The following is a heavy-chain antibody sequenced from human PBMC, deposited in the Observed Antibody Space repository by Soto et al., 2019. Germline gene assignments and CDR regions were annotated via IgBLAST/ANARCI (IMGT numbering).Heavy chain of an antibody. CDR2: INHSGST. J-gene: IGHJ4*02. CDR3: AREKVGATIGYY. CDR1: GGSFSGYY. V-gene: IGHV4-34*01. Sequence: PSETLSLTCAVYGGSFSGYYWSWIRQPPGKGLEWIGEINHSGSTNYNPSLKSRVTISVDTSKNQFSLKLSSVTAADTAVYYCAREKVGATIGYYWGQGTLVTVS. D-gene: IGHD1-26*01.